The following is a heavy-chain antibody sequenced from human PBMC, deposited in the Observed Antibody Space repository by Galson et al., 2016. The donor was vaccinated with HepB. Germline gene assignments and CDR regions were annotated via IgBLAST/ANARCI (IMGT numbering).Heavy chain of an antibody. CDR3: ARELTYYDTMTGYYKGRGPYYSSGMDV. CDR2: VIPLFGTV. CDR1: GGTFSNHA. D-gene: IGHD3-9*01. J-gene: IGHJ6*02. V-gene: IGHV1-69*13. Sequence: SVKVSCKASGGTFSNHAISWVRQAPGQGLEWMGCVIPLFGTVKFAQSFQGRVNITADESASTAYMELSSLRPEDTAIYYCARELTYYDTMTGYYKGRGPYYSSGMDVWGQGTTVTVAS.